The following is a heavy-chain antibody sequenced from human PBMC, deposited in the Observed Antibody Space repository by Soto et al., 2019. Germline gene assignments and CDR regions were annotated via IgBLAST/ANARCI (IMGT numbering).Heavy chain of an antibody. CDR2: IYYSGST. CDR3: ARGSDCSSTSCYSLYYYYRMDV. J-gene: IGHJ6*02. V-gene: IGHV4-30-4*01. CDR1: GGSISSGDYY. D-gene: IGHD2-2*02. Sequence: PSETLSLTCTVSGGSISSGDYYWGWIRHPPVKGLEWIGYIYYSGSTYYNPSLKSRVTISVDTSKNQFSLKLSSVTAADTAVYYCARGSDCSSTSCYSLYYYYRMDVWGQGTTVTVSS.